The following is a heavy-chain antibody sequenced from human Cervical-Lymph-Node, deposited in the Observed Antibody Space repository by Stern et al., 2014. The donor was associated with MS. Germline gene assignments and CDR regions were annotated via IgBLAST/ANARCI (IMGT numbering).Heavy chain of an antibody. Sequence: VQLVESGPGLVKPSETLSLTCTVSGGSSSSTYYYWGWIRQPPGKGLEWIGSIYYSGSTYYNPSLKSRVTMSVDTSKKQFSLTLSSVSAADTAVYYCARGPATVVVPHWFDPWGQGTLVTVSS. CDR3: ARGPATVVVPHWFDP. D-gene: IGHD2-2*01. V-gene: IGHV4-39*01. CDR1: GGSSSSTYYY. J-gene: IGHJ5*02. CDR2: IYYSGST.